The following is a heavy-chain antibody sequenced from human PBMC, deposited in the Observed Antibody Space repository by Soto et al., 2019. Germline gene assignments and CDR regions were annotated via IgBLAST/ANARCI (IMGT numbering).Heavy chain of an antibody. J-gene: IGHJ6*02. CDR3: ARDSRYDILTGYFGMDV. Sequence: GGSLRLSCAASGFTVSSNYMSWVRQAPGKGLEWVSVIYSGGSTYYADSVKGRFTISRDNSKDTLYLQMNSLRAEDTAVYYCARDSRYDILTGYFGMDVWGQGTTVTVSS. CDR2: IYSGGST. CDR1: GFTVSSNY. V-gene: IGHV3-53*01. D-gene: IGHD3-9*01.